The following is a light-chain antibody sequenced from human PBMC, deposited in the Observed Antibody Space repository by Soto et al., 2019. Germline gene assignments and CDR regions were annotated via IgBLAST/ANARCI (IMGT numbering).Light chain of an antibody. CDR2: LNSDGSH. Sequence: QPVLTQSPSASASLGASVKLTCTLSSRYSSYAIAWHQQQPEKGPRYLMKLNSDGSHSKGDGIPDRFSGSSSGAERYLTISSLQSEDEADYYCQTWGTGIAVFGGGTQLTVL. V-gene: IGLV4-69*01. J-gene: IGLJ7*01. CDR1: SRYSSYA. CDR3: QTWGTGIAV.